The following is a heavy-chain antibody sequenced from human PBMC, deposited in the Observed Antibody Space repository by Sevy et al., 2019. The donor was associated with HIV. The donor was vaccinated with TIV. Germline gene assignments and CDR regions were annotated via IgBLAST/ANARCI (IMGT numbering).Heavy chain of an antibody. V-gene: IGHV3-30*03. D-gene: IGHD5-18*01. J-gene: IGHJ3*02. Sequence: GGSLRLSCAASGFTFSSYGMHWVRQAPGKGLEWVAVISYDGSEKYYVDSVKGRFTISRDNAKNSLYLQMNSLRAEDTAVYYCAREVPVDTAMADAFDIWGQGTMVTVSS. CDR2: ISYDGSEK. CDR1: GFTFSSYG. CDR3: AREVPVDTAMADAFDI.